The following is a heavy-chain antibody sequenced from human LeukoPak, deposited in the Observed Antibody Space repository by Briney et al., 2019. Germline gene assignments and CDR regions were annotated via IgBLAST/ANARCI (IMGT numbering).Heavy chain of an antibody. Sequence: GASVKVSCKASGGTFSSYAISWVRQAPGQGLEWMGRIIPILGIANYAQKFQGRVTITADKSTSTAYMELSSLRSEDTAVYYCARDPPYCSGGSCYSWFDPWGQGTLVTVSS. CDR3: ARDPPYCSGGSCYSWFDP. J-gene: IGHJ5*02. CDR2: IIPILGIA. CDR1: GGTFSSYA. D-gene: IGHD2-15*01. V-gene: IGHV1-69*04.